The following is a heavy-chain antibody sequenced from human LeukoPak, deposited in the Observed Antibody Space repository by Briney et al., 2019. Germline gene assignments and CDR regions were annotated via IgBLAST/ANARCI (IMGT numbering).Heavy chain of an antibody. V-gene: IGHV1-69*05. D-gene: IGHD3-22*01. CDR1: GGAFISYA. J-gene: IGHJ4*02. CDR3: ARAYYYDSSGWSFDY. CDR2: IIPIFGTA. Sequence: SVKVSCKASGGAFISYAISWVRQAPGQGLEWMGRIIPIFGTANYAQKCQGRVTITTDESTSTAYMELSSLRSEDTAVYYCARAYYYDSSGWSFDYWGQGTLVTVSS.